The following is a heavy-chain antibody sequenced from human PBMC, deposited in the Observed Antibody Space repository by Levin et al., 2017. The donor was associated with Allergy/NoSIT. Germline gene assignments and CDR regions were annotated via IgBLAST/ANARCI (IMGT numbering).Heavy chain of an antibody. CDR3: ARDGAVAGRFMANWYFNL. V-gene: IGHV3-13*01. CDR1: GFTFSSYD. D-gene: IGHD6-19*01. J-gene: IGHJ2*01. CDR2: IGTAGDT. Sequence: LSLTCAASGFTFSSYDMHWVRQATGKGLEWVAAIGTAGDTFYPDSVKGRFIISRENGINSLYLQMNSLRAGDTAVYYCARDGAVAGRFMANWYFNLWGRGTLVTVSS.